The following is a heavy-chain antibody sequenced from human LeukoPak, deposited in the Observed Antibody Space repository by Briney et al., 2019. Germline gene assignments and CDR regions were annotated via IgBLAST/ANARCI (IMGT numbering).Heavy chain of an antibody. D-gene: IGHD3-9*01. Sequence: ASVKVSCKASGYTFTDYYMHWVRQAPGQGLEWLGWIDPNSGSTHYAQKFQGRVTMTRDTSITTAYMELSRLRSDDTAVYYCARDLGFMDILTGYYTLDYWGQGTLVTVSS. CDR2: IDPNSGST. CDR3: ARDLGFMDILTGYYTLDY. V-gene: IGHV1-2*02. CDR1: GYTFTDYY. J-gene: IGHJ4*02.